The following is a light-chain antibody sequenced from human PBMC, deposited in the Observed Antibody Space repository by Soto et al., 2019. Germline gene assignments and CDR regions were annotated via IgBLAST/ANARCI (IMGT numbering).Light chain of an antibody. Sequence: IQMTPYPSGLSDSVGVRVRKSCRASQSISSYLNWYQQKPGKAPKLLIFAASSLQSGVPSRFSGSRSGTEFTLTISSLQPEDFATYYCQQCNSSSPTFGQGTKVDI. V-gene: IGKV1-39*01. CDR2: AAS. CDR1: QSISSY. CDR3: QQCNSSSPT. J-gene: IGKJ1*01.